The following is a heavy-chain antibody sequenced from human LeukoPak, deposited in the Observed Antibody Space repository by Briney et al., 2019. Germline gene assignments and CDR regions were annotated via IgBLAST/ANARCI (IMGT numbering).Heavy chain of an antibody. CDR2: ISSSGRTI. D-gene: IGHD3-16*02. Sequence: TGGSLRLSCAASGSTFSDYYMSWIRQAPGKGLEWVSYISSSGRTIYYADSVKGRFTISRDNAKNSLYLQMNSLRAEDTAVYYCARAGGTDGSYRYLVDVWGKGTTVTFSS. CDR3: ARAGGTDGSYRYLVDV. V-gene: IGHV3-11*04. J-gene: IGHJ6*04. CDR1: GSTFSDYY.